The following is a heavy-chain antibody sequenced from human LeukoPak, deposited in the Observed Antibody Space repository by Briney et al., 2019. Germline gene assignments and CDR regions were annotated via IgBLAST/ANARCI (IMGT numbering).Heavy chain of an antibody. CDR2: IYHSGST. J-gene: IGHJ6*02. V-gene: IGHV4-30-2*01. D-gene: IGHD3-10*01. Sequence: PSETLSLTCAVSGGSISSGGYSWSWIRQPPGKGLEWIGYIYHSGSTYYNPSLKSRVTISVDRSKNQFSLKLSSVTAADTAVYYCATTQPLDYYGSGSSYYYYGMDVWGQGTTVTVSS. CDR3: ATTQPLDYYGSGSSYYYYGMDV. CDR1: GGSISSGGYS.